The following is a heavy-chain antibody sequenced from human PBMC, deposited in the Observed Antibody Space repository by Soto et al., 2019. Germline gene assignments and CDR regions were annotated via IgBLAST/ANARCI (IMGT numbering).Heavy chain of an antibody. CDR1: GFTFSSYA. CDR3: ARTITMVRGVTITGGYFDY. J-gene: IGHJ4*02. CDR2: ISYDGSNK. V-gene: IGHV3-30-3*01. Sequence: SLRLSCAASGFTFSSYAMHWVRQAPGKGLEWVAVISYDGSNKYYADSVKGRFTISRDNSKNTLYLQMNSLRAEDTAVYYCARTITMVRGVTITGGYFDYWGQGTLVTVSS. D-gene: IGHD3-10*01.